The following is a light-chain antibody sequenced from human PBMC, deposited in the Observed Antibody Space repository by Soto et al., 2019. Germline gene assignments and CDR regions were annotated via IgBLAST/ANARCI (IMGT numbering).Light chain of an antibody. CDR3: QQYNKWPWT. CDR2: GAS. CDR1: QILTTT. V-gene: IGKV3-15*01. Sequence: ETLMTQSPATLSVSPGARATLFCRASQILTTTLAWYQQRPGQAPRLLIFGASARATGVPARFSGSGSGTLFTLSTSSLQSEDFGIYYCQQYNKWPWTFGQGTKVEVK. J-gene: IGKJ1*01.